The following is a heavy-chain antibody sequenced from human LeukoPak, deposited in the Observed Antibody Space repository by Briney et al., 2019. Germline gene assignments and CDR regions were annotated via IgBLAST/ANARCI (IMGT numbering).Heavy chain of an antibody. D-gene: IGHD3-3*01. V-gene: IGHV3-48*04. CDR2: ISSSSSTI. CDR1: GFTFSSYA. Sequence: GGSLRLSCAASGFTFSSYAMSWVRQAPGKGLEWVSYISSSSSTIYYADSVKGRFTISRDNAKNSLYLQMNSLRAEDTAVYYCASENDFWSGSLDYWAQGTLVTVSS. CDR3: ASENDFWSGSLDY. J-gene: IGHJ4*02.